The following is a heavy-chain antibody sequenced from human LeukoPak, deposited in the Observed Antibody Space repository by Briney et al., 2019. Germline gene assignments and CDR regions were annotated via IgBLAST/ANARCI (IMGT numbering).Heavy chain of an antibody. CDR2: ITPNSGGT. D-gene: IGHD3-3*01. CDR3: ARSYYDFWSGYSSRVLDY. V-gene: IGHV1-2*02. Sequence: GASVTLSCTAAGYTFTVYYMHWVRQAPGQGLEWMGWITPNSGGTNDAQKFQGRVTMTRDTSISTAYMELSRLRSDDTAVYYCARSYYDFWSGYSSRVLDYWGQGTLVTVSS. J-gene: IGHJ4*02. CDR1: GYTFTVYY.